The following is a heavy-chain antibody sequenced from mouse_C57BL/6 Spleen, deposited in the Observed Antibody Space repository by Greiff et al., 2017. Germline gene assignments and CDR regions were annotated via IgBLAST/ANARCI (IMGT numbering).Heavy chain of an antibody. J-gene: IGHJ2*01. Sequence: QVQLQQPGAELVMPGASVKLSCKASGYTFTSYWMHWVKQRPGQGLEWIGEIDPSDSYTNYNQKFKGKATLTVDQSSSTAYMQLSSLTSEDSAVYYCARSEDGYYHFDDWGQGTTLTVSS. D-gene: IGHD2-3*01. V-gene: IGHV1-69*01. CDR2: IDPSDSYT. CDR3: ARSEDGYYHFDD. CDR1: GYTFTSYW.